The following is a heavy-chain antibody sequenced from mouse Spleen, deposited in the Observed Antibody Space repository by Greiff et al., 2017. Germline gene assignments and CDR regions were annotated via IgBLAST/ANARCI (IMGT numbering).Heavy chain of an antibody. Sequence: EVKLQESGPGLVKPSQSLSLTCSVTGYSITSGYYWNWIRQFPGNKLEWMGYISYDGSNNYNPSLKNRISITRDTSKNQFFLKLNSVTTEDTATYYCARNIMITTGYYAMDYWGQGTSVTVSS. CDR1: GYSITSGYY. J-gene: IGHJ4*01. D-gene: IGHD2-4*01. V-gene: IGHV3-6*02. CDR2: ISYDGSN. CDR3: ARNIMITTGYYAMDY.